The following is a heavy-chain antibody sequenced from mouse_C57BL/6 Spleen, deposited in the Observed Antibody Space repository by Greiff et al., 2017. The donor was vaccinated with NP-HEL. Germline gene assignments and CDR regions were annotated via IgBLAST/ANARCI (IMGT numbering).Heavy chain of an antibody. J-gene: IGHJ2*01. CDR1: GYTFTSYW. Sequence: QVQLQQPGAELVKPGASVKLSCKASGYTFTSYWMQWVKQRPGQGLEWIGEIDPSDSYTNYNQKFKGKATLTVDTSSSTAYMQLSSLTSEDSAVYYCARLGTTVVNPLDYWGQGTTLTVSS. D-gene: IGHD1-1*01. CDR3: ARLGTTVVNPLDY. V-gene: IGHV1-50*01. CDR2: IDPSDSYT.